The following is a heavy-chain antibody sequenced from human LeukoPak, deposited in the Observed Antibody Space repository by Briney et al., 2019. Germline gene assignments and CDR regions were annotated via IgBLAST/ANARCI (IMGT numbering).Heavy chain of an antibody. Sequence: SETLSLTCTVSGGSVSSSSYYWGWIRQPAGKGLEWIGRIYTSGSTNYNPSLKSPVTMSVDTSKNQFSLKLSSVTAADTAVYYCARDRGGRYYYYMDVWGKGTTVTVSS. D-gene: IGHD3-10*01. CDR3: ARDRGGRYYYYMDV. CDR2: IYTSGST. CDR1: GGSVSSSSYY. J-gene: IGHJ6*03. V-gene: IGHV4-61*02.